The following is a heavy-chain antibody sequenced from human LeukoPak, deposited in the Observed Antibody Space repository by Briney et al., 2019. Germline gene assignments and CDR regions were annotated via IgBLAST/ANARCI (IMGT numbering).Heavy chain of an antibody. CDR3: AREKSDYYGSGSYPVY. J-gene: IGHJ4*02. CDR2: IYYSGST. Sequence: PSETLSLTCTVSGGSISSGGYYWSWIRQHPGKGLEWIGYIYYSGSTYYNPSLKSRATISVDTSKNQFSLKLSSVTAADTAVYYCAREKSDYYGSGSYPVYWGQGTLVTVSS. D-gene: IGHD3-10*01. CDR1: GGSISSGGYY. V-gene: IGHV4-31*03.